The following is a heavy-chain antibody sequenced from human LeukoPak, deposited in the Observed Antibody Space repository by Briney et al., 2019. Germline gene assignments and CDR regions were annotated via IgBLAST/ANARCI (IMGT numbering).Heavy chain of an antibody. CDR3: ARIQHCSSTSCYRDYYGMDV. J-gene: IGHJ6*02. CDR2: INPDGGRI. Sequence: GRSLRLSCAASGFTFSSYAMHWVRQAPGKGLVWVSRINPDGGRISYADSVQGRFTISRDNAKNTVYLQMNSLRAEDTAVYYCARIQHCSSTSCYRDYYGMDVWGQGTTVTVSS. D-gene: IGHD2-2*02. V-gene: IGHV3-74*01. CDR1: GFTFSSYA.